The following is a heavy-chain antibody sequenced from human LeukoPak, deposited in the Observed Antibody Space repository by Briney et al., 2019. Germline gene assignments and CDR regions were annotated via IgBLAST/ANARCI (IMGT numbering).Heavy chain of an antibody. J-gene: IGHJ4*02. Sequence: ASVKVSCKASGYTFTGYYMHWVRQAPGQGLEWMGWINPNSGGTNYAQKFQGRVTMTRDTSISTAYMELSRLRSDDTAVYYCARDYHKYSYGPNFDYWGQGTLVTVSA. CDR3: ARDYHKYSYGPNFDY. D-gene: IGHD5-18*01. CDR2: INPNSGGT. CDR1: GYTFTGYY. V-gene: IGHV1-2*02.